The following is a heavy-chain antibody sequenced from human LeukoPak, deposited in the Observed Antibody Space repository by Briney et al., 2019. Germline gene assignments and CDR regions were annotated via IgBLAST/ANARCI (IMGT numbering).Heavy chain of an antibody. CDR1: GYSFTGYY. CDR2: INPDGGVT. J-gene: IGHJ6*03. CDR3: ARGPNHYYYMDF. V-gene: IGHV1-2*02. D-gene: IGHD2-8*01. Sequence: VASVKVSCKASGYSFTGYYIHWVRQAPGQGLEWMGWINPDGGVTESAQNFQGRVTMTRDKSINTVYMELSGLTSDDTALYYCARGPNHYYYMDFWGTGTTVSVSS.